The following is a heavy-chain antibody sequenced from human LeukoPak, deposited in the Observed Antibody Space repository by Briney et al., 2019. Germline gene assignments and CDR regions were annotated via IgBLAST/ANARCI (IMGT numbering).Heavy chain of an antibody. CDR1: GVSISSGSYY. Sequence: PAETLSLTCTVSGVSISSGSYYWGWVRQRTGKGREWIVTIYYSGTTYYNPARKSLITISINTKNNHFSLKLSPGTAEDTAIYYCARDFSSSSTVYYYYYIDVWGKGTTVTVSS. V-gene: IGHV4-39*07. D-gene: IGHD6-6*01. CDR2: IYYSGTT. J-gene: IGHJ6*03. CDR3: ARDFSSSSTVYYYYYIDV.